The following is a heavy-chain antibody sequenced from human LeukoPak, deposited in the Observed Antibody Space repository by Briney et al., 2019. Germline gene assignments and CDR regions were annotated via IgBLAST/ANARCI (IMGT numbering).Heavy chain of an antibody. CDR1: GFTFSSYE. CDR2: ISSSGSTI. D-gene: IGHD5-24*01. V-gene: IGHV3-48*03. J-gene: IGHJ4*02. CDR3: ARGDGYNAFDY. Sequence: GGSLRLSCAASGFTFSSYEMNWVRQAPGKGLEWVSYISSSGSTIYYTDSVKGRFTISTDNAKNSLYLQLSSLRAEDTAVYYCARGDGYNAFDYWGQGTLVTVSS.